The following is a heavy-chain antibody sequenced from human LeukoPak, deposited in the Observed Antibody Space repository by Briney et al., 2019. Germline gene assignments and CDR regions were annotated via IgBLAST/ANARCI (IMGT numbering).Heavy chain of an antibody. D-gene: IGHD2-2*01. J-gene: IGHJ3*02. CDR2: INHSGST. Sequence: SETLSLTCAVYGGSFSGYYLSWIRQPPGKGLEWIGDINHSGSTNYNPSLKNRVTISVDTSKNQFSLKLSSVTAADTAVYYCARVVQGFDDFEIWGQGTMVTVSS. CDR1: GGSFSGYY. V-gene: IGHV4-34*01. CDR3: ARVVQGFDDFEI.